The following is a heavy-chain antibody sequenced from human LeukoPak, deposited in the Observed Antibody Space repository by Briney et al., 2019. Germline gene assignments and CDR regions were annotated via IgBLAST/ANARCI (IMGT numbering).Heavy chain of an antibody. V-gene: IGHV3-23*01. Sequence: GGSLRLSCAASGFTFSNYFMSCVRQAPGKGLEWVSRIGDSCDGTYHADSVKGRFTIPRDNSKNTMYLKMNRLRVEDTAMYYCAKGGWRGVTASAIWGQGTMVPVSS. D-gene: IGHD3-3*01. CDR3: AKGGWRGVTASAI. J-gene: IGHJ3*01. CDR1: GFTFSNYF. CDR2: IGDSCDGT.